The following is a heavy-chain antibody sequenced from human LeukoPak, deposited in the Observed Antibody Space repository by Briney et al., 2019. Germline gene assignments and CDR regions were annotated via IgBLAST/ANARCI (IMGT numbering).Heavy chain of an antibody. CDR3: ARDLTFGGVIVD. D-gene: IGHD3-16*02. Sequence: SETLSLTCTVSGGSISSYYWSWIRQPPGKGLEWIGYIYYSGSTNYNPSLKSRVTISVDTSKNQFSLKLSSVTAADTAVYYCARDLTFGGVIVDWGQGTLVTVSS. CDR2: IYYSGST. CDR1: GGSISSYY. V-gene: IGHV4-59*01. J-gene: IGHJ4*02.